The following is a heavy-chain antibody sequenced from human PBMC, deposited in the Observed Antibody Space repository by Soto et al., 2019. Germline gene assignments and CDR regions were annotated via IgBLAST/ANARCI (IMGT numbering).Heavy chain of an antibody. CDR1: GGSISSYY. CDR2: IYYSGST. Sequence: SETLSLTCTVSGGSISSYYWSWVRLPPGKGLEWIGSIYYSGSTNYNPSLKSRVTISVDTSKNQFSLKLSSVTAADTAVYYCARQVVLGATTGYLDYWGQGTLVTVS. D-gene: IGHD1-26*01. CDR3: ARQVVLGATTGYLDY. V-gene: IGHV4-59*08. J-gene: IGHJ4*02.